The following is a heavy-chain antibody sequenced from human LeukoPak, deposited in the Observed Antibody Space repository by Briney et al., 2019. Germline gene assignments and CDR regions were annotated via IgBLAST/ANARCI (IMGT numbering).Heavy chain of an antibody. CDR3: ASLTPYYYDMGAFVI. J-gene: IGHJ3*02. CDR2: IYRDGRT. D-gene: IGHD3-22*01. CDR1: GFSVSSNY. V-gene: IGHV3-53*01. Sequence: GGSLRRSCAASGFSVSSNYMSWVRQAPGKGLEWVSIIYRDGRTYYADSVKGRFTISRDTSKLFLQMNSLRAEDTAVYYCASLTPYYYDMGAFVIWCQGTMVTVSS.